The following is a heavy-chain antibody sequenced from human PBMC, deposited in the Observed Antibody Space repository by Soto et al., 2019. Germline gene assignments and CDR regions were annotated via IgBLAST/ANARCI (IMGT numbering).Heavy chain of an antibody. CDR2: IDNSGST. Sequence: SEPLSLPCGVFVDSPRSRYWWPWLRRPPGKGLEWIGYIDNSGSTNYNPSLTSRVTISVDKSKNHFSLKLTSVTAADTAVYYCAALHFWSGPWTHTRLDYWGQGTLVTVSS. V-gene: IGHV4-4*02. D-gene: IGHD3-3*02. CDR3: AALHFWSGPWTHTRLDY. J-gene: IGHJ4*02. CDR1: VDSPRSRYW.